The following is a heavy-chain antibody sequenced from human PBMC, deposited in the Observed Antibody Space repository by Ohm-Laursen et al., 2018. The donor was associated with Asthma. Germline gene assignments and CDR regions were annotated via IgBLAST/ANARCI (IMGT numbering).Heavy chain of an antibody. J-gene: IGHJ6*02. D-gene: IGHD4-11*01. CDR3: ARDKTVTTVYYYYYGMDV. CDR2: ISYDGSNK. CDR1: GFTFSSYA. Sequence: SLRLSCAASGFTFSSYAMHWVRQAPGKGLEWVAVISYDGSNKYYADSVKGRFTISRDNSKNTLYLQMNSLRAEDTAVYYCARDKTVTTVYYYYYGMDVWGQGTTVTVSS. V-gene: IGHV3-30-3*01.